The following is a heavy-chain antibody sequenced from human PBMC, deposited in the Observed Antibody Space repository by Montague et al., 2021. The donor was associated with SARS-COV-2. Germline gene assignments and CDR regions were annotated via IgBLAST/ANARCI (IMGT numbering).Heavy chain of an antibody. J-gene: IGHJ5*02. D-gene: IGHD6-13*01. CDR2: INHSGST. CDR1: GGSFSGYY. CDR3: ARAGYSSSWYGARNWFDP. V-gene: IGHV4-34*01. Sequence: SETLSLTCAVYGGSFSGYYWSRIRQPPGKGLEWIGEINHSGSTNYNPSLKSRVTISVDTSKNQFSLKLSSVTAADTAVYYCARAGYSSSWYGARNWFDPWGQGTLVTVSS.